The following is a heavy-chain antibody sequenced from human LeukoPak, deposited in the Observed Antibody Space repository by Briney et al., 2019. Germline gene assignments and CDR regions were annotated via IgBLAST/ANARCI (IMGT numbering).Heavy chain of an antibody. CDR3: ARGRARYYDSSGYYAS. V-gene: IGHV4-34*01. J-gene: IGHJ5*02. Sequence: SETLSLTCAVYGGSFSGYYWSWIRQPPGKGLEWIGEINHSGSTNYNPSLKSRVTISVDSSKNQFSLKLSSVTAADTAVYYCARGRARYYDSSGYYASWGQGTLVTVSS. CDR2: INHSGST. CDR1: GGSFSGYY. D-gene: IGHD3-22*01.